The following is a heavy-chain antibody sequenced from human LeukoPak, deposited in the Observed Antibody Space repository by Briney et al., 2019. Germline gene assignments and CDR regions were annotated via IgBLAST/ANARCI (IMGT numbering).Heavy chain of an antibody. Sequence: GGCLRLSCVASAFTFSDYYMSCIRQAAGGGREWVAYIIRSGSNRYYAESVKDRLTLPRDNAENSLYMQINSRRDEDTAIYYCATYRQVLLPFESWGQGTLVTVSS. V-gene: IGHV3-11*01. CDR1: AFTFSDYY. D-gene: IGHD2-8*02. CDR2: IIRSGSNR. J-gene: IGHJ4*02. CDR3: ATYRQVLLPFES.